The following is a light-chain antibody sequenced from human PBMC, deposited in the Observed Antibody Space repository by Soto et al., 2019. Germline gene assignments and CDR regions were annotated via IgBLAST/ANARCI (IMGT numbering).Light chain of an antibody. CDR3: QQRSNWPLT. CDR2: DAS. Sequence: EIVLTQSPVTLSLSPGERATLSCSASQSVSSSYLAWYQQKPGQAPRLLIYDASNRATGIPARFSGSGSGTDFTLTISSLEPEDFAVYYCQQRSNWPLTFGGGTKVDI. CDR1: QSVSSSY. J-gene: IGKJ4*01. V-gene: IGKV3D-20*02.